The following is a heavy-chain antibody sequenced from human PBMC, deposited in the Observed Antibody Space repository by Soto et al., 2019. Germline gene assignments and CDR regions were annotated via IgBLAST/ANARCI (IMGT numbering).Heavy chain of an antibody. V-gene: IGHV1-18*01. Sequence: ASVKVSCKASGYTFTSYGISWVRQAPGQGLEWMGWISAYNGNTNYAQKLQGRVTMTADTSTSTAYMELRSLSSDDSAVYYCARDQLWLVSDDWGQGTLVTVSS. CDR1: GYTFTSYG. CDR2: ISAYNGNT. D-gene: IGHD6-19*01. CDR3: ARDQLWLVSDD. J-gene: IGHJ4*02.